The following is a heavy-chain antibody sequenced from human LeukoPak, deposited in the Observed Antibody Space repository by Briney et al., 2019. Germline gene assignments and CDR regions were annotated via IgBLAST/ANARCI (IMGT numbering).Heavy chain of an antibody. CDR3: ARDVRYYYDSSVYYRIQYFDY. Sequence: GGSLRLSCAASGFTFSDYYMSWIRQAPGKGLEWVSYISSSGSTIYYADSVKGRFTISRDNAKNSLYLQMNSLRAEDTAVYYCARDVRYYYDSSVYYRIQYFDYWGQGTWSPSPQ. D-gene: IGHD3-22*01. V-gene: IGHV3-11*01. J-gene: IGHJ4*02. CDR1: GFTFSDYY. CDR2: ISSSGSTI.